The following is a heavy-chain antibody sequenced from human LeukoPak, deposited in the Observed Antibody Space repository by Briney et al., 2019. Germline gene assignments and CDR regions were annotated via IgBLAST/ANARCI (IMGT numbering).Heavy chain of an antibody. J-gene: IGHJ4*02. CDR3: ASALSD. D-gene: IGHD3-16*01. Sequence: PGGSLRLSCAASGFIFSGHGMHWVRQAPGKGLEWVAFIRYDGSDKYYADSVKGRFTISRDNAKNTLYLQMNGLRAEDTAVYYCASALSDWGQGTLVTVSS. CDR2: IRYDGSDK. V-gene: IGHV3-30*02. CDR1: GFIFSGHG.